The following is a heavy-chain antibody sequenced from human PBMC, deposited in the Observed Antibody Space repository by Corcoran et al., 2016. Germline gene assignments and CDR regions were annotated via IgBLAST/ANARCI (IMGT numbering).Heavy chain of an antibody. V-gene: IGHV4-38-2*02. D-gene: IGHD3-9*01. CDR1: AYSISSGYY. Sequence: QLQLQESGPGLVKPSETLSLTCTVSAYSISSGYYWGWIRQPPGKGLEWIGSIFYSGSTYYNPSLKSRVTISVDTSKNQFSLKLSSVTAADTAVYYCARLADCDILTGYYRLTAYYFDYWGQGTLVTVSS. CDR3: ARLADCDILTGYYRLTAYYFDY. J-gene: IGHJ4*02. CDR2: IFYSGST.